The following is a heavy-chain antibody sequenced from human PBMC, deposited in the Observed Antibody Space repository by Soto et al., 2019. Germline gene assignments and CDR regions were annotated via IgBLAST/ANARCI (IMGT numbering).Heavy chain of an antibody. CDR2: IYYSGST. V-gene: IGHV4-59*01. D-gene: IGHD3-10*01. J-gene: IGHJ5*02. Sequence: TLSLTCTVSGGSISSYYWSWIRQPPGKGLEWIGYIYYSGSTNYNPSLKSRVTISVDTSKNQFSLKLSSVTAADTAVYYCATYGSGSYYYNWFDPWGQGTLVTVSS. CDR1: GGSISSYY. CDR3: ATYGSGSYYYNWFDP.